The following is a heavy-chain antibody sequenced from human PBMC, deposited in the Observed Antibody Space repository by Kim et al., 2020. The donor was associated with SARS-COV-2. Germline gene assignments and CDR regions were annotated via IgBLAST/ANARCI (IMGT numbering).Heavy chain of an antibody. CDR3: SLSSDYFYYYGMDV. CDR1: GFTFSSYA. Sequence: GGSLRLSCAASGFTFSSYAMSWVRQAPGKGLEWVSAISGSGGSTYYADSVKGRFTISRDNSKNTLYLQMNSLRAEDTAVYYCSLSSDYFYYYGMDVWGQGTTVTVSS. J-gene: IGHJ6*02. D-gene: IGHD4-17*01. CDR2: ISGSGGST. V-gene: IGHV3-23*01.